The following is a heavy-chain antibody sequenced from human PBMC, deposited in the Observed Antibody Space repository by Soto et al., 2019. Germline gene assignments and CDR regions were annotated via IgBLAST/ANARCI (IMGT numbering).Heavy chain of an antibody. Sequence: EVQLVESGGGLVQPGGSLRLSCAASGFTFSTYEMNWVRQAPGEGLEWVSYISSSGRTIYYADSVKGRFTISRDNAKNSLYLQMNSLRAEDTAVYYCERVRVGQQMDVWGQGTTVTVSS. CDR1: GFTFSTYE. D-gene: IGHD6-13*01. CDR2: ISSSGRTI. J-gene: IGHJ6*02. V-gene: IGHV3-48*03. CDR3: ERVRVGQQMDV.